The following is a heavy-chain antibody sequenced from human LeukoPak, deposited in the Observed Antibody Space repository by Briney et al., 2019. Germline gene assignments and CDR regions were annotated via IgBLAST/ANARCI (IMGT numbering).Heavy chain of an antibody. CDR2: INPNSGGT. J-gene: IGHJ3*02. CDR3: ARVCGGDCYSAFDI. CDR1: GYTFTGYY. V-gene: IGHV1-2*06. D-gene: IGHD2-21*02. Sequence: ASVKVSCKASGYTFTGYYMHWVRQAPGQGLEWMGRINPNSGGTNYAQKFQGRVTMTRDTSISTAYMELSRLRSEDTAVYYCARVCGGDCYSAFDIWGQGTMVTVSS.